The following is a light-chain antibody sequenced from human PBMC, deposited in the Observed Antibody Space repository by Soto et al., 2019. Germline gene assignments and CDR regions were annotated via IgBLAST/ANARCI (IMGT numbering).Light chain of an antibody. CDR3: QQFNSYLLT. CDR1: QGISSY. J-gene: IGKJ4*01. CDR2: AAS. Sequence: IQLTQSPSSLSASVGDRVTITCRASQGISSYLAWYQQKPGKAPKLLIYAASTLQSGVPARFSGSGSGTDFTLTISSLQPEDFAIYYCQQFNSYLLTFGEGTKVEIK. V-gene: IGKV1-9*01.